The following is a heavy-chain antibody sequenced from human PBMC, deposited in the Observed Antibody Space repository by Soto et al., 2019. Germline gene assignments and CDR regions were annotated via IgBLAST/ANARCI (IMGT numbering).Heavy chain of an antibody. J-gene: IGHJ5*02. CDR2: IYYSGST. V-gene: IGHV4-39*01. CDR3: ARLGWENWFDP. D-gene: IGHD6-19*01. Sequence: QLQLKESGPGLVKPSETLSLTCTVSGGSISSSSYYWGWIRQPPGKGLEWIGSIYYSGSTYYNPSLTSRVTISVDTAKNQFSLKLSSVTAADTAVYYCARLGWENWFDPGGQGTLVTVSS. CDR1: GGSISSSSYY.